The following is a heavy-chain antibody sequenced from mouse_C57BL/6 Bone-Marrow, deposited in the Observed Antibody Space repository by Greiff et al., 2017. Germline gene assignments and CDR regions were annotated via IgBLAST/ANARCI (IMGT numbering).Heavy chain of an antibody. CDR2: INPSNGGT. V-gene: IGHV1-53*01. D-gene: IGHD2-5*01. CDR1: GYTFTSYW. Sequence: QVQLQQSGTELVKPGASVKLSCKASGYTFTSYWMHWVKQRPGQGLEWIGNINPSNGGTNYNEKFKSKATLTVDKSSSTAYMQLSSLTSEDSAVYYCARSSYYSKGYYAMDYWGQGTSVTVSS. J-gene: IGHJ4*01. CDR3: ARSSYYSKGYYAMDY.